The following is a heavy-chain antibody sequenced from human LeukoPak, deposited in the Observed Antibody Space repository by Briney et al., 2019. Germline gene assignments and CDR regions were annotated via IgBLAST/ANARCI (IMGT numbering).Heavy chain of an antibody. V-gene: IGHV4-39*01. CDR3: ARIAGSGWFDP. J-gene: IGHJ5*02. Sequence: PSETLSLTCTVSGASISSNSYYWGWIRQPPGKGLEWIGDIYYTGTTHYNPSLMSRVTVSVDTSRNQFSLKLRSATAADTAVYYCARIAGSGWFDPWGQGTLVTVSS. D-gene: IGHD6-13*01. CDR2: IYYTGTT. CDR1: GASISSNSYY.